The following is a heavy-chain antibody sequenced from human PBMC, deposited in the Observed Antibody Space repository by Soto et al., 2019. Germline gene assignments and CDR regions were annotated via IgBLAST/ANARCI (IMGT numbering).Heavy chain of an antibody. CDR3: ARGGAVAGTPRPGWFDP. D-gene: IGHD6-19*01. CDR1: GFTFSSYW. V-gene: IGHV3-7*01. CDR2: IKQDGSEK. Sequence: GGSLRLSCAASGFTFSSYWMSWVRQAPGKGLEWVANIKQDGSEKYYVDSVKGRFTISRDNAKNSLYLQMNSLRAEDTAVYYCARGGAVAGTPRPGWFDPWGQGTLVTVSS. J-gene: IGHJ5*02.